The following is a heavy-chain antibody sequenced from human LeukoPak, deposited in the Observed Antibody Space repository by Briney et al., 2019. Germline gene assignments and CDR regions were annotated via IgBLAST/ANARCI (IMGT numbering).Heavy chain of an antibody. CDR2: IVVGSGNT. CDR3: AAGGSGSYYIDY. D-gene: IGHD1-26*01. V-gene: IGHV1-58*02. J-gene: IGHJ4*02. CDR1: GFTFTSAA. Sequence: ASVKVSCKASGFTFTSAAMQWVRQARGQRLEWIEWIVVGSGNTNYAQKFQERVTITRDMSTSTAYMELSSLRSEDTAVYYCAAGGSGSYYIDYWGQGTLVTVSS.